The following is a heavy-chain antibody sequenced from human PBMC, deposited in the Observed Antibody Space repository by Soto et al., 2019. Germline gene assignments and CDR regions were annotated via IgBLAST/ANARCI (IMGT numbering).Heavy chain of an antibody. CDR3: AIQRRLSAVTTGRITFDI. CDR2: IYPRDSDT. CDR1: GFSFTSYW. D-gene: IGHD4-17*01. Sequence: PGESLKISCKGSGFSFTSYWIGWVRQMPGKGLECMGIIYPRDSDTRYNPSFQGRFTISRDNSKNTLYLQMNSLRAEDTAVYYCAIQRRLSAVTTGRITFDIRGQGTMVTVSS. J-gene: IGHJ3*02. V-gene: IGHV5-51*01.